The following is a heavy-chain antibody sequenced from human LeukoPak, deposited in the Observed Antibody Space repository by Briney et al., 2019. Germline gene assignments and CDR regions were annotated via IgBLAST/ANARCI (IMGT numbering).Heavy chain of an antibody. D-gene: IGHD3-10*01. V-gene: IGHV4-59*12. CDR2: IYYSGST. CDR1: GGSISSYY. J-gene: IGHJ4*02. Sequence: SETLSLTCTVSGGSISSYYWSWIRQPPGKGLEWIGYIYYSGSTNYNPSLKSRVTISVDTSKNQFSLKLSSVTAADTAVYYCAREDYYGSGSYYPLLYYWGQGTLVTVSS. CDR3: AREDYYGSGSYYPLLYY.